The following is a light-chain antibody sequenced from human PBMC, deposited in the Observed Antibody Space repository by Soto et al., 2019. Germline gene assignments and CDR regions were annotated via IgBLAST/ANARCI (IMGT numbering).Light chain of an antibody. CDR1: YSDIGIYNY. J-gene: IGLJ1*01. CDR3: SSYTSSITPYV. V-gene: IGLV2-14*01. Sequence: QAVLTQPASVSGSPGQAITISCTGSYSDIGIYNYVSWYQQYPGRAPKLLIYEVSSRPSGVSDRFSGSKSGNTASLTIAGLQAEDEADYYCSSYTSSITPYVFGAGTKLTVL. CDR2: EVS.